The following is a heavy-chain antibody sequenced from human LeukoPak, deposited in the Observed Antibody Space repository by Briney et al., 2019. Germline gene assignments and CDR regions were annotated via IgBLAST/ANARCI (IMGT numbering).Heavy chain of an antibody. CDR2: IWYEVRDK. CDR1: VFTFSSDA. D-gene: IGHD3-22*01. V-gene: IGHV3-30*04. CDR3: SKALRYYDSSGWYMNV. Sequence: GRSLRLSCAASVFTFSSDAMHWGRHAPGKGLWWGAFIWYEVRDKYYAHSAKGRVTISRDKSPKTLYLQKNSLRERETAVYFCSKALRYYDSSGWYMNVWAKGTTVTISS. J-gene: IGHJ6*03.